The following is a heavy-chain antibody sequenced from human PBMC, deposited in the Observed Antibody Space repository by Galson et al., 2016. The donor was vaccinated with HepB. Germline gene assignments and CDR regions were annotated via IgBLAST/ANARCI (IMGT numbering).Heavy chain of an antibody. J-gene: IGHJ4*02. CDR3: AKRGFFGDLDK. D-gene: IGHD3-10*01. Sequence: SLRLSCAVSAGTFKNYAMNWVRQAPGKGLEWVAAISGSGGRTSYEDSVRGRFTISRDNSKNTLFLRMDSAGVEDTAVYFCAKRGFFGDLDKWGQGALVTVSS. CDR2: ISGSGGRT. V-gene: IGHV3-23*01. CDR1: AGTFKNYA.